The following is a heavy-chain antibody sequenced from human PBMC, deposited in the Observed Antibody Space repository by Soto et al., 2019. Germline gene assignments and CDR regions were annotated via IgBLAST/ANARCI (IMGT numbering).Heavy chain of an antibody. CDR2: ITGSGGET. CDR1: GFSFNNYV. D-gene: IGHD1-7*01. Sequence: ELQLLESGGGLVQPGGSLRLSCAASGFSFNNYVMTWVRQPPGKGLEWVSAITGSGGETFYADSVKGRFSISRDNSKNTLYLQMNSLRAEDTALYYCTKKELPNRGVPFNYDYWGQGTLVTVSS. V-gene: IGHV3-23*01. CDR3: TKKELPNRGVPFNYDY. J-gene: IGHJ4*02.